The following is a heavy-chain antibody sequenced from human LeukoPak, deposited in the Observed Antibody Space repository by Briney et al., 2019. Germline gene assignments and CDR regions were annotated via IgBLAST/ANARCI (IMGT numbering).Heavy chain of an antibody. D-gene: IGHD6-19*01. CDR3: AREPYSSGWYYYLDS. V-gene: IGHV1-18*01. CDR1: GYTFTYYA. CDR2: ISAYNGNT. Sequence: ASVKVSCKASGYTFTYYAISWVRQAPGQGLEWMGWISAYNGNTKYAQNLQGRATMTIDTSTSTAYMELRSLRSDDTAVYYCAREPYSSGWYYYLDSWGQGTLVTVSS. J-gene: IGHJ4*02.